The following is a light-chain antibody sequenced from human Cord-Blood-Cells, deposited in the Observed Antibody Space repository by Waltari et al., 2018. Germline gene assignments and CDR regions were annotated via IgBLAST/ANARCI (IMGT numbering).Light chain of an antibody. V-gene: IGLV2-23*01. CDR1: XSDVGSYNL. CDR2: EGS. Sequence: QSALTQPASVSGSPGQXXTXXXPGTXSDVGSYNLVSWYQQRPGKAPKLMIYEGSKRPSGFSNRFSGSKSGNTASLTISGLQAEDEADYYCCSYAGSSTLVFGGGTKLTVL. J-gene: IGLJ2*01. CDR3: CSYAGSSTLV.